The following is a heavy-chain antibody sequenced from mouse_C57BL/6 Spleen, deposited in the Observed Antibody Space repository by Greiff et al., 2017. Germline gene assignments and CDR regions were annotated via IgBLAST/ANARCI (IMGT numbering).Heavy chain of an antibody. J-gene: IGHJ1*03. D-gene: IGHD1-1*01. V-gene: IGHV5-4*01. Sequence: EVHLVESGGGLVKPGGSLKLSCAASGFTFSSYAMSWVRQTPEKRLEWVATISDGGSYTYYPDNVKGRFTISRDNAKNNLYLQMSHLKSEDTAMYYCASAHYYGSSYWYFDVWGTGTTVTVSS. CDR2: ISDGGSYT. CDR1: GFTFSSYA. CDR3: ASAHYYGSSYWYFDV.